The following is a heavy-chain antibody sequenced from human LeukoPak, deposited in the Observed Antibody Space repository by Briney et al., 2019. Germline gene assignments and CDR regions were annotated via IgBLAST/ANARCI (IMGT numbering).Heavy chain of an antibody. CDR1: GFTFSSYS. CDR3: ARDFGRWFIDY. Sequence: GGSLRLSCAVSGFTFSSYSMNCVRQAPGKGREWVSYIRSTSNTIYYADSVKGRFTISRDNAKNSLYLQMNSLRAEDTAVYYCARDFGRWFIDYWGQGTLVTVSS. D-gene: IGHD4-23*01. J-gene: IGHJ4*02. V-gene: IGHV3-48*04. CDR2: IRSTSNTI.